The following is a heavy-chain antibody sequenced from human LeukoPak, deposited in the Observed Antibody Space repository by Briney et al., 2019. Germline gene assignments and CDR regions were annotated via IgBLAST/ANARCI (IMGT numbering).Heavy chain of an antibody. V-gene: IGHV4-59*01. Sequence: SETLSLTCTVSGGSISNYYWSWIRQPPGKGLEWIGYIYHTGSTSYNPSFKSRVIMSVDTSQNQFSLKVRSVTAAGTAVYYCAREDSGYDYSPFYYWGQGILVTVSS. CDR1: GGSISNYY. D-gene: IGHD5-12*01. CDR3: AREDSGYDYSPFYY. CDR2: IYHTGST. J-gene: IGHJ4*02.